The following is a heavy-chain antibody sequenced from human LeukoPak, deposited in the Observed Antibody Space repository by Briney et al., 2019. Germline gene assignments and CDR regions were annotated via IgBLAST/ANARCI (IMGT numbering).Heavy chain of an antibody. CDR3: AKELDVVVVAATQVYYYGMDV. J-gene: IGHJ6*02. D-gene: IGHD2-15*01. CDR2: ISGSGGST. V-gene: IGHV3-23*01. CDR1: GYTFTSYG. Sequence: SCKASGYTFTSYGISWVRQAPGKGLEWVSAISGSGGSTYYADSVKGRFTISRDNSKNTLYLQMNSLRAEDTAVYYCAKELDVVVVAATQVYYYGMDVWGQGTTVTVSS.